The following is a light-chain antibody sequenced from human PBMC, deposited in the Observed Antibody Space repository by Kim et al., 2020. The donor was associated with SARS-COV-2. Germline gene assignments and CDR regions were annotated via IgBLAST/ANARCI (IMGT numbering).Light chain of an antibody. J-gene: IGKJ4*01. V-gene: IGKV3-15*01. CDR1: QSLSSD. Sequence: SVSPGERATLSCRDSQSLSSDLAWYQQKPGQAPRLLIYGASTRATGIPARFSGSGSGTEFTLTINGLQSDDFAVYYCHQYNDWPLTFGGGTKLEI. CDR3: HQYNDWPLT. CDR2: GAS.